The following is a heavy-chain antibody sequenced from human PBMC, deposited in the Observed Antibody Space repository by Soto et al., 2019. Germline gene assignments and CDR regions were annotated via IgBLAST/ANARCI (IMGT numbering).Heavy chain of an antibody. J-gene: IGHJ3*02. Sequence: SVKVSCKASGYTFTYRYLHWVRQAPGQALEWMGWITPFNGNTNYAQKFQDRVTITRDRSMSTAYMELSSLRSEDTAMYYCAKHPTLSFDIWGQGTMVTVSS. V-gene: IGHV1-45*02. CDR2: ITPFNGNT. CDR1: GYTFTYRY. CDR3: AKHPTLSFDI. D-gene: IGHD2-15*01.